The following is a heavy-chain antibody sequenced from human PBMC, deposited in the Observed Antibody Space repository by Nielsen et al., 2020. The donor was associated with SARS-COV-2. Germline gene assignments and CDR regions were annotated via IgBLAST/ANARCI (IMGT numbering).Heavy chain of an antibody. Sequence: SVKVSCKASGGTFSSYAISWVRQAPGQGLEWMGRIIPILGIANYAQKFQGRVTITADKSTSTAYMELSSLRSEDTAVYYCALVASYQGTAEYFQHWGQGTLVTVSS. CDR2: IIPILGIA. CDR3: ALVASYQGTAEYFQH. V-gene: IGHV1-69*04. D-gene: IGHD1-14*01. CDR1: GGTFSSYA. J-gene: IGHJ1*01.